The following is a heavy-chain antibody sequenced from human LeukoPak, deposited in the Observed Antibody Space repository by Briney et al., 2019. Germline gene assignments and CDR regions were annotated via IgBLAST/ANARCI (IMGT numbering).Heavy chain of an antibody. V-gene: IGHV3-30*18. CDR2: ISYDGSNK. Sequence: LEWVAVISYDGSNKYYADSVKGRFTISRDNSKNTLYLQMNSLRAEDTAVYYCAKGINWFDHWGQGTLVTVSS. J-gene: IGHJ5*02. D-gene: IGHD3-10*01. CDR3: AKGINWFDH.